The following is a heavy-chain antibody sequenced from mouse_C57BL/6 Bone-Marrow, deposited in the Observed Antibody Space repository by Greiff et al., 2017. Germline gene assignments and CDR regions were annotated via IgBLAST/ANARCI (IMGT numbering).Heavy chain of an antibody. V-gene: IGHV5-12*01. CDR3: ARQNGLYYYAMEY. D-gene: IGHD2-2*01. CDR2: ISNGGGST. Sequence: DVMLVESGGGFVQPGGSLKLSCAASGFTFSDYYMYWVRQTPEKRLEWVAYISNGGGSTYYPDTVKGRFTISRDNAKNTLYLQMSRLKSEDTAMYYCARQNGLYYYAMEYWGQGTSVSVSS. J-gene: IGHJ4*01. CDR1: GFTFSDYY.